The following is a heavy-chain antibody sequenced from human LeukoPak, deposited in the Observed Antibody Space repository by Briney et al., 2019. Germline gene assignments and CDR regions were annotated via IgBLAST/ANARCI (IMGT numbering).Heavy chain of an antibody. Sequence: GASVKVSCKASGYTFSNYGISWVRQAPGQGLEWLGWISAYNGNTHYAQKLQGRVTLTTDTSTSTAYMEVRSLRSDDTAVYFCARVIPDYYDSRGYPLFFDYWGQGTLVTVSS. V-gene: IGHV1-18*01. CDR1: GYTFSNYG. CDR3: ARVIPDYYDSRGYPLFFDY. J-gene: IGHJ4*02. CDR2: ISAYNGNT. D-gene: IGHD3-22*01.